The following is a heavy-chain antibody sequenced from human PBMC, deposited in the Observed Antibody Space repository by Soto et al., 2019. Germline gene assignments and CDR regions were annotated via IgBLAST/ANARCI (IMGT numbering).Heavy chain of an antibody. D-gene: IGHD2-15*01. CDR3: AEDRTYGGYFDY. J-gene: IGHJ4*02. CDR2: ISGSGGST. CDR1: GFTFSSYA. Sequence: GSLRLSCAASGFTFSSYAISWVRQAPGRGLEWVSAISGSGGSTYYADSVKGRFTISRDNSKNTLYLQMNSLRAEDTAVYYCAEDRTYGGYFDYWGQGTLVTVSS. V-gene: IGHV3-23*01.